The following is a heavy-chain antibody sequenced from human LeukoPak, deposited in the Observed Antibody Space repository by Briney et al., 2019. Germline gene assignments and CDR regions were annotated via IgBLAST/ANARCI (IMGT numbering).Heavy chain of an antibody. J-gene: IGHJ4*02. CDR2: ISAYNGNR. CDR1: GYTFISYG. CDR3: AARLRYYFDY. Sequence: ASVKVSCKASGYTFISYGITWVRQAPGQGLEWMGWISAYNGNRDYAQKLQGRVTMTTDTSTSTAYMELRSLRSDDTAVYYCAARLRYYFDYWGQGTPVTVSS. V-gene: IGHV1-18*01. D-gene: IGHD4-17*01.